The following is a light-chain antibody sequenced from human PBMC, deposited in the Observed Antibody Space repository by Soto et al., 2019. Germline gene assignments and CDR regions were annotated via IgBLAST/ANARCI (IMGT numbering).Light chain of an antibody. J-gene: IGKJ2*01. V-gene: IGKV3-15*01. CDR3: QQYNNWPLF. CDR2: ATS. CDR1: QNFGST. Sequence: EIVMTQSPATLSVSPGERVTLSCRASQNFGSTLAWYQQKPGQAPRLLIYATSTRATGVPARFSGSGSGTEFSLTISSLQSEDFALYYCQQYNNWPLFFGQGTKLEIK.